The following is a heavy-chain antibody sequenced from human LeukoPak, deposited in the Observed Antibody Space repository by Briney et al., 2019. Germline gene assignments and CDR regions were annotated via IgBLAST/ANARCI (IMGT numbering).Heavy chain of an antibody. CDR3: ARRQGCSSTSCPPDS. Sequence: GESLKISCKGSGYTFTSYWIGWVRQMPGKGLEWMGIIYPGDSDSRYSPSFQGQVTISADKSISTAYLQWSSLKASDTAMYYCARRQGCSSTSCPPDSWGQGTLVTVSS. D-gene: IGHD2-2*01. V-gene: IGHV5-51*01. CDR2: IYPGDSDS. J-gene: IGHJ4*02. CDR1: GYTFTSYW.